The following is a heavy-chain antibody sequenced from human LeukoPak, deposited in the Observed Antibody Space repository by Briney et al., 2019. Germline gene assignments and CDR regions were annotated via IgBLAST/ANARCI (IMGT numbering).Heavy chain of an antibody. CDR3: ARMHGSYSRFDC. CDR1: GGSISSGGYY. V-gene: IGHV4-31*03. Sequence: PSETLSLTCTVSGGSISSGGYYWSWIRQHPGKGLEWIGYIYYSGSTYYNPSLKSRVTISVDTSKNQFSLKLSSVTAADTALYYCARMHGSYSRFDCWGQGTLVTVSS. D-gene: IGHD1-26*01. CDR2: IYYSGST. J-gene: IGHJ4*02.